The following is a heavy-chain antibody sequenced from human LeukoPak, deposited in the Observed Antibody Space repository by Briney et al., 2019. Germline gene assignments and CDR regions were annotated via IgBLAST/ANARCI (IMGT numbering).Heavy chain of an antibody. CDR1: GFTFSSYA. CDR2: ISGSGGST. V-gene: IGHV3-23*01. Sequence: GGSLRLSCAASGFTFSSYAMSWVRQAPGKGLEWVSAISGSGGSTYYADSVKGRFTISRDNSKNTLYLQMNSLRAEDTAVYYCAKVTVPGYYYYGMDVWGQGTTVTVSS. J-gene: IGHJ6*02. CDR3: AKVTVPGYYYYGMDV. D-gene: IGHD3-10*01.